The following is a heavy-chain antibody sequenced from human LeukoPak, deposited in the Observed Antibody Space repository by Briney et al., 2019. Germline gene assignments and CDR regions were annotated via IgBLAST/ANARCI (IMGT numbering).Heavy chain of an antibody. J-gene: IGHJ4*02. CDR3: ASLFHYYDSSGYYSGSSPTFDY. CDR1: GGSISSYY. V-gene: IGHV4-34*01. CDR2: INHSGST. D-gene: IGHD3-22*01. Sequence: PSETLSLTCTVSGGSISSYYWSWIRQPPGKGLEWIGEINHSGSTNYNPSLKSRVTISVDTSKNQFSLKLSSVTAADTAVYYCASLFHYYDSSGYYSGSSPTFDYWGQGTLVTVSS.